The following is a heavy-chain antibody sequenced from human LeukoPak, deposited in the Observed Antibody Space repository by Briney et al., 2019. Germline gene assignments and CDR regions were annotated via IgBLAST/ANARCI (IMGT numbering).Heavy chain of an antibody. CDR1: GFTFSSYA. CDR2: ISGSGGST. D-gene: IGHD3-10*01. J-gene: IGHJ4*02. V-gene: IGHV3-23*01. Sequence: GGSLRLSCAASGFTFSSYAMSWVRQAPGKGLEWVSAISGSGGSTYYADSVKGRFTISRDNSKNTLYLQMNSLRAEDTAVYYCAKECGITMVRGVIPSPDYWGQGTLVTVSS. CDR3: AKECGITMVRGVIPSPDY.